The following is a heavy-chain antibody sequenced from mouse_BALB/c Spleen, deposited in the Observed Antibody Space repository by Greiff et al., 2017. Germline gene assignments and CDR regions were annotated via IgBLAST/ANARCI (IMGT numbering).Heavy chain of an antibody. CDR1: GFTFSSYT. Sequence: EVQGVESGGGLVKPGGSLKLSCAASGFTFSSYTMSWVRQTPEKRLEWVATISSGGSYTYYPDSVKGRFTISRDNAKNTLYLQMSSLKSEDTAMYYCTRVQYYYGSHYYAMDYWGQGTSVTVSS. CDR3: TRVQYYYGSHYYAMDY. CDR2: ISSGGSYT. D-gene: IGHD1-1*01. V-gene: IGHV5-6-4*01. J-gene: IGHJ4*01.